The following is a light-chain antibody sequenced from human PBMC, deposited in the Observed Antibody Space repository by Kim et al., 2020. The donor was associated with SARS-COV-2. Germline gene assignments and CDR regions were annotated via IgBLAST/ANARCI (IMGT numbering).Light chain of an antibody. J-gene: IGLJ3*02. Sequence: QTVTIACTGTSGDIGTYDYVSWYQQHPGKAPKLIIDNVTKRPSGVPDRFSGSKSGNTASLIISGLQAEDEADYYCCSYAGRYAWVFGGGTQLTVL. CDR3: CSYAGRYAWV. CDR2: NVT. V-gene: IGLV2-11*01. CDR1: SGDIGTYDY.